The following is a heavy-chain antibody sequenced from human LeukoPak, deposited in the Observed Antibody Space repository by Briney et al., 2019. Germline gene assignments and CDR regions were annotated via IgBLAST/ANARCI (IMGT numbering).Heavy chain of an antibody. CDR2: ISGTGGST. CDR1: GFTFINCA. Sequence: QPGGALRLSCAGSGFTFINCAMSWVRQAPGKGLGWVSVISGTGGSTYYADSVKGRFTISRDNSKNTLYLQMNSLRAEDTAVYYCAKAPRSYSGYHFEYFDYWGQGTLVTVSS. D-gene: IGHD5-12*01. J-gene: IGHJ4*02. V-gene: IGHV3-23*01. CDR3: AKAPRSYSGYHFEYFDY.